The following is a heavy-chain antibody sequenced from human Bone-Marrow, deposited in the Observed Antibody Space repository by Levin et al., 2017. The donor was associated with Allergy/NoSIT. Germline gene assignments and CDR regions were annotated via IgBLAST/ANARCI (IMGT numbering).Heavy chain of an antibody. CDR1: GFTFSSYV. Sequence: GESLKISCAASGFTFSSYVMSWVRQAPGKGLEWVSAISGSGGSTYYADSVKGRFTISRDNSKNTLYLQMNSLRAEDTAVYYCAKVGSWYPSFDYWGQGTLVTVSS. J-gene: IGHJ4*02. CDR3: AKVGSWYPSFDY. CDR2: ISGSGGST. D-gene: IGHD6-13*01. V-gene: IGHV3-23*01.